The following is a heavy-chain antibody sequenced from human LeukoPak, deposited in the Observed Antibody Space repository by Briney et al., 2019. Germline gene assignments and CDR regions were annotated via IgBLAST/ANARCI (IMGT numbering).Heavy chain of an antibody. J-gene: IGHJ6*03. CDR1: GGSISSYY. D-gene: IGHD7-27*01. CDR3: ARGITRGHNYYYYYMDV. V-gene: IGHV4-59*01. CDR2: IYYSGST. Sequence: SETLSLTCTVSGGSISSYYWSWIRQPPGKGLEWIGYIYYSGSTNYNPSLKSRVTISVDTSKNQFSLKLSSVTAADTAVYYCARGITRGHNYYYYYMDVWGKGTTVTVSS.